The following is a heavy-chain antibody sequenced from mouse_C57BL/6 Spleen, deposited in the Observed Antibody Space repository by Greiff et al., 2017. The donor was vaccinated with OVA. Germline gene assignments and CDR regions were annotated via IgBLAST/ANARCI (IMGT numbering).Heavy chain of an antibody. CDR3: ARDGFYYGSSHWYFDV. Sequence: EVKLVESEGGLVQPGSSMKLSCTASGFTFSDYYMAWVRQVPEKGLEWVANINYDGSSTYYLDSLKSRFIISRDNAKNILYLQMSSLKSEDTATYYCARDGFYYGSSHWYFDVWGTGTTVTVSS. CDR1: GFTFSDYY. V-gene: IGHV5-16*01. CDR2: INYDGSST. J-gene: IGHJ1*03. D-gene: IGHD1-1*01.